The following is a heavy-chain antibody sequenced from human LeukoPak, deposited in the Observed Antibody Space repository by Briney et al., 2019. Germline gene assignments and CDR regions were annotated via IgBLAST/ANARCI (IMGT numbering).Heavy chain of an antibody. V-gene: IGHV3-11*04. Sequence: PGGSLRLSCAASGFTFSDYYMSWIRQAPGKGLEWVSYISRSGSTIYYADSVKGRFTISRDNAKNSLFLQMNSLRAEDTALYYCACSSTSCCSFDYWGQGTLVTVS. D-gene: IGHD2-2*01. CDR3: ACSSTSCCSFDY. J-gene: IGHJ4*02. CDR1: GFTFSDYY. CDR2: ISRSGSTI.